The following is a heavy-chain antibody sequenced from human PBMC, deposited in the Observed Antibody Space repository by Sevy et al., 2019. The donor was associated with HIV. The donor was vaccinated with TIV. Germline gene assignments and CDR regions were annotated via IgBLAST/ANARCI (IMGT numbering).Heavy chain of an antibody. V-gene: IGHV3-7*01. J-gene: IGHJ4*02. CDR2: IKQDGSEK. CDR1: GFTLSSRW. D-gene: IGHD2-15*01. CDR3: VPSGGGHAGY. Sequence: GGSLRLSCAASGFTLSSRWMSWVRQAPGKGLEWVANIKQDGSEKYYVDSVKDRFTISRDNAKNSLYLQMNRLRAEDTAVYYCVPSGGGHAGYWGQGTLVTVSS.